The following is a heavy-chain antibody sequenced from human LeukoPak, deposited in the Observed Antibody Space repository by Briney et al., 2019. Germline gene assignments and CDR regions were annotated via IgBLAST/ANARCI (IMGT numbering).Heavy chain of an antibody. Sequence: TGGSLRLSCAASGFTFSSYSMNWVRQAPGKGLEWVSSISSSSSYIYYADSVKGRFTISRDNAKNSLYLQMNSLRAEDTAVYYCARDLVSSGWYDAFDIWGQGTMVTVSS. V-gene: IGHV3-21*01. J-gene: IGHJ3*02. CDR2: ISSSSSYI. CDR1: GFTFSSYS. D-gene: IGHD6-19*01. CDR3: ARDLVSSGWYDAFDI.